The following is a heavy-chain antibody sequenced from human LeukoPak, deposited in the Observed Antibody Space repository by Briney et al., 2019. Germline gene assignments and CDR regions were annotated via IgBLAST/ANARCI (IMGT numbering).Heavy chain of an antibody. V-gene: IGHV3-30*04. CDR2: ISYDGSNK. CDR3: ARDLEKWLVAYYFDY. J-gene: IGHJ4*02. CDR1: GFTFSSYA. D-gene: IGHD6-19*01. Sequence: GSLRLSCAASGFTFSSYAMHWVRQAPGKGLERVAVISYDGSNKYYADSVKGRFTISRDNSKNTLYLQMNSLRAEDTAVYYCARDLEKWLVAYYFDYWGQGTLVTVSS.